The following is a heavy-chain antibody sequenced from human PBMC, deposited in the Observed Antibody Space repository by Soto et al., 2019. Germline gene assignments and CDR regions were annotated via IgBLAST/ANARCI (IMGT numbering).Heavy chain of an antibody. CDR2: INHSGST. D-gene: IGHD3-9*01. V-gene: IGHV4-34*01. CDR3: ARGLRYFDWLLYYFDY. Sequence: SETLSLTCAVYGGSFSGYYWSWIRQPPGKGLEWIGEINHSGSTNYNPSLKSRVTISVDTSKNQFSLKLSSVTAADTAVYYCARGLRYFDWLLYYFDYWGQGTLVTVS. CDR1: GGSFSGYY. J-gene: IGHJ4*02.